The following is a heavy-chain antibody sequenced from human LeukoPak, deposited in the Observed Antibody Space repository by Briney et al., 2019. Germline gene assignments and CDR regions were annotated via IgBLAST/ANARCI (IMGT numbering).Heavy chain of an antibody. J-gene: IGHJ3*02. CDR3: ARVGGGYNRDAFDI. CDR1: GYTFTSYG. Sequence: ASVKVSCKASGYTFTSYGISWVRQAPGQGLEWMGWISAYNGYTNYAQKLQGRVTMTTDTSTSTAYMELRSLRSDDTAVYYCARVGGGYNRDAFDIWGQGTMVTVSS. V-gene: IGHV1-18*01. CDR2: ISAYNGYT. D-gene: IGHD5-18*01.